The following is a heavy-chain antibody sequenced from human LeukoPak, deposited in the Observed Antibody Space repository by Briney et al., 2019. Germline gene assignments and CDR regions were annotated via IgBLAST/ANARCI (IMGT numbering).Heavy chain of an antibody. J-gene: IGHJ5*02. CDR1: GGSISSYY. Sequence: TSETLSLTCTVSGGSISSYYWSWIRQPPGKGLEWIGYIYYSGSTNYNPSLKSRVTISVDTSKNQFSLKLSSVTAADTAVYYCARDSDSSGYYGGSWFDPWGQGTLVTVSS. CDR2: IYYSGST. V-gene: IGHV4-59*12. D-gene: IGHD3-22*01. CDR3: ARDSDSSGYYGGSWFDP.